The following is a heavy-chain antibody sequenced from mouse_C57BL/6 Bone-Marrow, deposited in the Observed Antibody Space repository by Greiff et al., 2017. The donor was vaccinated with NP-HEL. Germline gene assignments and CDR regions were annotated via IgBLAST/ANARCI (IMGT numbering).Heavy chain of an antibody. CDR1: GFSLTSYG. CDR3: ARRGFYYGSRGFYAMDY. J-gene: IGHJ4*01. V-gene: IGHV2-2*01. D-gene: IGHD1-1*01. CDR2: IWSGGST. Sequence: VQLQQSGPGLVQPSQSLSITCTVSGFSLTSYGVHWVRQSPGKGLEWLGVIWSGGSTDYNAAFISRLSISKDNSKSQVFFKMNSLQADDTAIYYCARRGFYYGSRGFYAMDYWGQGTSVTVSS.